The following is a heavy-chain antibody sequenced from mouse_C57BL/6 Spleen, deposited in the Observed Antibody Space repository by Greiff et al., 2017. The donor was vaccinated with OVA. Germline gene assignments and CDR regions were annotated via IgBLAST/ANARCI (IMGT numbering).Heavy chain of an antibody. CDR1: GYTFTSYW. CDR3: ARYDGYYFDV. J-gene: IGHJ1*03. CDR2: IDPSDSYT. D-gene: IGHD2-3*01. Sequence: VQLQQPGAELVMPGASVKLSCKASGYTFTSYWMHWVKQRPGQGLEWIGEIDPSDSYTNYNQKFKGKSTLTVDKSSSTAYMQLSSLTSEDSAVYYCARYDGYYFDVGGTGTTVTVSS. V-gene: IGHV1-69*01.